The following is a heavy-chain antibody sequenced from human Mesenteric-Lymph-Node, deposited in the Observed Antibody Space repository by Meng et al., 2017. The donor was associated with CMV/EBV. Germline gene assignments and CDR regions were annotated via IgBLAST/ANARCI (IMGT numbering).Heavy chain of an antibody. J-gene: IGHJ4*02. CDR3: ARGRDGHNPFMEYYFDY. D-gene: IGHD5-24*01. CDR1: GDPFSSYS. CDR2: INPKVGQA. V-gene: IGHV1-69*08. Sequence: SVKVSCKASGDPFSSYSLSWVRQAPGQGLEWMGRINPKVGQANYGPNFLGRVTITADKSTSTVYMELSSLRSEDTAVYFCARGRDGHNPFMEYYFDYWGQGTLVTVSS.